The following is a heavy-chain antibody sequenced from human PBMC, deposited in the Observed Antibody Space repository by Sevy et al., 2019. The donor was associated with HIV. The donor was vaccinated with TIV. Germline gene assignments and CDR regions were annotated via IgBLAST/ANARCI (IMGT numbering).Heavy chain of an antibody. CDR3: ARDFCSGGSCCSAFVY. J-gene: IGHJ4*02. D-gene: IGHD2-15*01. Sequence: ASVKVSCKGSGYTFNNYIIYWVRQAPGQSLEWMGWVNTASGDTKYSQKFQGRVIITTDTSARTVYMELNNLRSEDTAFYFCARDFCSGGSCCSAFVYWGQGTLVTVSS. CDR2: VNTASGDT. V-gene: IGHV1-3*04. CDR1: GYTFNNYI.